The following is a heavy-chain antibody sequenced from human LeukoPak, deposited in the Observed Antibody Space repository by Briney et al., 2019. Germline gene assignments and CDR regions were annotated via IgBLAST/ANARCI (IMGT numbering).Heavy chain of an antibody. CDR2: IKFDGSNI. CDR3: VREKSTGDYRASDY. V-gene: IGHV3-30*04. D-gene: IGHD3-9*01. J-gene: IGHJ4*02. Sequence: GGSLRLSCAASGFTFGSYAMHWVRQAPVKGLEWVAVIKFDGSNIHYADSVRGRFTISRDNSKNTLYLQINSLRAEDTAIYYCVREKSTGDYRASDYWGQGTLVTVPS. CDR1: GFTFGSYA.